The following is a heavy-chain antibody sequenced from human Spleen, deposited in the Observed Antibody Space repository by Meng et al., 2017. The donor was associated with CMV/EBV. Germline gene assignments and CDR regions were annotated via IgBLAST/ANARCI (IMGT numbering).Heavy chain of an antibody. CDR1: GYTFTGYY. D-gene: IGHD2-2*01. V-gene: IGHV1-2*02. CDR3: ARVNVVVPAAMAHMVGLRYYYGMDV. Sequence: ASVKVSCKASGYTFTGYYMHWVRQAPGQGLEWMGWINPNSGVTNYAQKFQGRVTMTRDTSISTAYMELSRLRSDDTAVYYCARVNVVVPAAMAHMVGLRYYYGMDVWGQGTTVTVSS. CDR2: INPNSGVT. J-gene: IGHJ6*02.